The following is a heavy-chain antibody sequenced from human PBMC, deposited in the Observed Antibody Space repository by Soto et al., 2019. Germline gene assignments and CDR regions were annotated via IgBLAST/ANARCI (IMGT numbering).Heavy chain of an antibody. CDR2: IYYSGST. D-gene: IGHD2-2*01. CDR3: ARRVLVVVPAARARAWFDP. Sequence: SETLSLTCTVSGGSISSGDYYWSWIRQPPGKGLEWIGYIYYSGSTYYNPSLKSRVTISVDTSKNQFSLKLSSVTAADTAVYYCARRVLVVVPAARARAWFDPWGQGTLVTVSS. J-gene: IGHJ5*02. V-gene: IGHV4-30-4*01. CDR1: GGSISSGDYY.